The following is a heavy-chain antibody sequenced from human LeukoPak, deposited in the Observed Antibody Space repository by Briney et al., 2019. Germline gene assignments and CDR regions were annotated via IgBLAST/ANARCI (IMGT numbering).Heavy chain of an antibody. CDR2: TNTHGTSA. CDR1: GFTFNNYW. Sequence: GGSLRLSRAASGFTFNNYWMHWVRQAPGKGLVWVARTNTHGTSANYADSVKGRFIVSRDNANNTLYLQMNGLRDEDTGVYYALAGYYYYYMDVWGRGTTVTVSS. D-gene: IGHD6-13*01. V-gene: IGHV3-74*01. J-gene: IGHJ6*03. CDR3: LAGYYYYYMDV.